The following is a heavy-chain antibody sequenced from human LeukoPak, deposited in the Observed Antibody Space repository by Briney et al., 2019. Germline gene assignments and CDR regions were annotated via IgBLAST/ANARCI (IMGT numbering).Heavy chain of an antibody. D-gene: IGHD6-13*01. CDR3: AKDDGSWSLDY. CDR1: GFTFTNYA. V-gene: IGHV3-23*01. CDR2: ISSSGGST. Sequence: GGTLRLSCAASGFTFTNYAMSWVRQAPGKGLEWLSSISSSGGSTYYADSVKGRFTVSRGNSKNTLYLQMNSLRAEDTAVYYCAKDDGSWSLDYWGQGTLVTVSS. J-gene: IGHJ4*02.